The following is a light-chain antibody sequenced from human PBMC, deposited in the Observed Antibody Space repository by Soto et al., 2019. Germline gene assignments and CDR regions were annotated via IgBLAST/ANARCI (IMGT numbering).Light chain of an antibody. CDR2: GAS. J-gene: IGKJ1*01. V-gene: IGKV3-15*01. Sequence: EIVMTQSQATLSVSPGERATLSCRASQSVSSNLAWYQQKPGQAPRLPIYGASTRATGIPARFSGSGSGTEFTLTISSLQSEDFAVYYCQQYNNWPPCTFGQGTKVGIK. CDR1: QSVSSN. CDR3: QQYNNWPPCT.